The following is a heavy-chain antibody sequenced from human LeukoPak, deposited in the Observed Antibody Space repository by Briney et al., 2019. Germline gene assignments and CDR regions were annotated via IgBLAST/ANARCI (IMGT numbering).Heavy chain of an antibody. CDR3: ASNWNDNTYAFDI. Sequence: GESLKISCKTSGLRFTDQWIGWVRQVPGRGLEWMGIIFPDGSHTVYSPSFHGRITISADRYTSTAYLHWSSLRASDTAMYYCASNWNDNTYAFDIWGQGTMVTVSS. V-gene: IGHV5-51*01. J-gene: IGHJ3*02. CDR2: IFPDGSHT. D-gene: IGHD1-20*01. CDR1: GLRFTDQW.